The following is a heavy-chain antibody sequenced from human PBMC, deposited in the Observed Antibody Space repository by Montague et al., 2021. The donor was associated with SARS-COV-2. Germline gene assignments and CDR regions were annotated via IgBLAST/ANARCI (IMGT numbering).Heavy chain of an antibody. CDR2: INHTGST. CDR1: GGSFSNYY. V-gene: IGHV4-34*01. J-gene: IGHJ4*02. Sequence: SETLSLTCAVYGGSFSNYYWTWIRQSPGKRLEWIGEINHTGSTTYNPSLKSRVTISVDTSKNQSSLKLTSVTVADTALYYCAGPFRMGSAGMRLFTWGQGTLVTVSS. D-gene: IGHD2-15*01. CDR3: AGPFRMGSAGMRLFT.